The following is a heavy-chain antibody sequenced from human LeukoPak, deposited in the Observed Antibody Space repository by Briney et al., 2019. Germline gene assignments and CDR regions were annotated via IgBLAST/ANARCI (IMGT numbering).Heavy chain of an antibody. J-gene: IGHJ5*02. CDR1: GGSISSYY. Sequence: SETLSLTCTVSGGSISSYYWSWIRQPPGKGLEWIGYIYYSGSTNYNPSLKSRVTISVDTSKNQFSLKLSSVTAADTAVYYCARGPGIRSQNWFDPRGQGTLVTVSS. CDR2: IYYSGST. V-gene: IGHV4-59*12. CDR3: ARGPGIRSQNWFDP. D-gene: IGHD3-10*01.